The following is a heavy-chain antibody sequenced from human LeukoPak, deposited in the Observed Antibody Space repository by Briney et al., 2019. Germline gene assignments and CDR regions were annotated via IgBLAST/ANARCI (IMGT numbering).Heavy chain of an antibody. D-gene: IGHD3-22*01. Sequence: GGSLRLSCAASGFTFSSYWMSWVRQAPGKGLEWVANIKQDGSEKYYVDSVKGRFTISRDNAKNSLYLQMNSLRAEDTAVYYCARVGIYYDSSGYQYYYYYYMDVWGKGTTVTISS. V-gene: IGHV3-7*01. CDR3: ARVGIYYDSSGYQYYYYYYMDV. CDR1: GFTFSSYW. CDR2: IKQDGSEK. J-gene: IGHJ6*03.